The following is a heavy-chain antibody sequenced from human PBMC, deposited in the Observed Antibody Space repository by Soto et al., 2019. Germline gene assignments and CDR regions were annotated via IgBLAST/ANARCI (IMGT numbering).Heavy chain of an antibody. Sequence: QVQLQESGPGLVKPSETLSLTCTVSGGSISSYYWSWIRQPPGKGLEWIGYIYYSGSTYYNPSLKSRVTMSVDTSRNQLLLQLNSVTAADTAVYYCARESAVSGKNNWFDPWGQGTLVTVSS. D-gene: IGHD3-10*01. J-gene: IGHJ5*02. CDR1: GGSISSYY. CDR3: ARESAVSGKNNWFDP. CDR2: IYYSGST. V-gene: IGHV4-59*01.